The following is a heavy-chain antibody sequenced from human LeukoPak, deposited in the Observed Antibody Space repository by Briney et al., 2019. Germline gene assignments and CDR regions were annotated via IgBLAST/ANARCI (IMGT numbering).Heavy chain of an antibody. CDR3: ARRGGDGVYYFYMDV. J-gene: IGHJ6*03. Sequence: PGGSLRLSCAASGLSFSSYEMNWVRQAPGKGLEWVSYISSSGSTIYYADSVKGRFTISGDNAKNSLYLQMSSLRAEDTAVYYCARRGGDGVYYFYMDVWGKGTTVTVSS. CDR2: ISSSGSTI. D-gene: IGHD2-21*02. CDR1: GLSFSSYE. V-gene: IGHV3-48*03.